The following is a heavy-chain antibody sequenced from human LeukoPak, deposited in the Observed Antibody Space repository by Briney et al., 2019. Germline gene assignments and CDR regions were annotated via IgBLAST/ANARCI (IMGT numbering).Heavy chain of an antibody. CDR2: ISSSSSYI. V-gene: IGHV3-21*01. CDR3: AREEVAEQVYFDY. Sequence: GGSLRLSCAASGFTFSSYSMNWVRQAPGKGLEWVSSISSSSSYIYYADSVKGRFTISRDNAKNSLYLQMNSLRAEDTAVYYCAREEVAEQVYFDYWGQGTLVTVSS. J-gene: IGHJ4*02. D-gene: IGHD1/OR15-1a*01. CDR1: GFTFSSYS.